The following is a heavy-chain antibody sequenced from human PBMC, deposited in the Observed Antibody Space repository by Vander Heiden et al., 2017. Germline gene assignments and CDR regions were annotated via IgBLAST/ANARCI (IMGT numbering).Heavy chain of an antibody. CDR1: GDSVSSNGAA. CDR3: ARDPPEALSALDI. Sequence: QVQLQQSGPGLVKPSQTLSLTCAIPGDSVSSNGAAWNVIRQSPSRGLEWLGRTYYRSKWYRDYAISVKSRITINPDTSKNQFSLELNSVTPDDTAVYYCARDPPEALSALDIWGQGTTVTVSS. CDR2: TYYRSKWYR. V-gene: IGHV6-1*01. J-gene: IGHJ3*02. D-gene: IGHD6-6*01.